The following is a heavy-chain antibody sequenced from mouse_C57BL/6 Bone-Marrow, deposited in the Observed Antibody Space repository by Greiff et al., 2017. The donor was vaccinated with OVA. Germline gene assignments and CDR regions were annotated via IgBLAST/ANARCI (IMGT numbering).Heavy chain of an antibody. D-gene: IGHD1-1*01. J-gene: IGHJ3*01. CDR3: ASPYYYGSSYVGPWFAY. V-gene: IGHV3-6*01. CDR1: GYSITSGYY. CDR2: ISYDGSN. Sequence: EVQLQESGPGLVKPSQSLSLTCSVTGYSITSGYYWNWIRQFPGNKLEWMGYISYDGSNNYNPSLKNRISITRDTSKNQFFLKLNSVTTEDTATYYCASPYYYGSSYVGPWFAYWGQGTLVTVSA.